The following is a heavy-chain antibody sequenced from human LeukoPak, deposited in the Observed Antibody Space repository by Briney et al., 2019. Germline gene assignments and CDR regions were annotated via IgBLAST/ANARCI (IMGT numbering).Heavy chain of an antibody. CDR3: ARERGEGGSEPISSYYYYYMDV. V-gene: IGHV3-11*01. Sequence: GGSLRLSCAASGFTFSDYYMSWIRQAPGKGLGWVSYISSSGSTIYYADSVKGRFTISRDNAKNSLYLQMNSLRAEDTAVYYCARERGEGGSEPISSYYYYYMDVWGKGTTVTVS. D-gene: IGHD1-14*01. CDR2: ISSSGSTI. J-gene: IGHJ6*03. CDR1: GFTFSDYY.